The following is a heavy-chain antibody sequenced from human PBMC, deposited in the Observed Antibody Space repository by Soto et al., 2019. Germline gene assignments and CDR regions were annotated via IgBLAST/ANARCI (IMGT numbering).Heavy chain of an antibody. D-gene: IGHD2-15*01. Sequence: QVQLVQSGAEVKKPGASVKVSGKASGYTFTSYDINWVRQATGQGLEWMGWMNPNSGNTGYAQKFQGRVTMTRNTSISTAYMELSSLRSEDTAVYYCARVACSGGSCYFDYWGQGTLVTVSS. CDR1: GYTFTSYD. CDR2: MNPNSGNT. V-gene: IGHV1-8*01. CDR3: ARVACSGGSCYFDY. J-gene: IGHJ4*02.